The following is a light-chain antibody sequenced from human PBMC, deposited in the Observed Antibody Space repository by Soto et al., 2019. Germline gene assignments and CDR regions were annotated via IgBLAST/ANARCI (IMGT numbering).Light chain of an antibody. Sequence: DIVMTQSPDSLAVSLVERATINCKSSQSVLYTSNNKNYIAWYQQKSGQPPKLLIYWASTRESGVPDRFSGGGSGTDFTLTISRLQAEDVAVYYCQQYDSVPITFGQGTRLEIK. CDR1: QSVLYTSNNKNY. CDR2: WAS. CDR3: QQYDSVPIT. V-gene: IGKV4-1*01. J-gene: IGKJ5*01.